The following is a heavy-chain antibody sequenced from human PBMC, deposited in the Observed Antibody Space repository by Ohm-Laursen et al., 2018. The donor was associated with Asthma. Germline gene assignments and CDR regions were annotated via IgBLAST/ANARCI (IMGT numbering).Heavy chain of an antibody. V-gene: IGHV4-59*01. CDR2: VFDSGST. CDR3: ARVRFYETGAYFETFDP. D-gene: IGHD3-22*01. Sequence: PSQTLSLTCTVSGGSISVFNWSWIRQPPGKGLEWIGYVFDSGSTHYNPSLKSRVTMSLDMSKNQFSLKLSSVTAADTAVYYCARVRFYETGAYFETFDPWGQGTQVTVSS. CDR1: GGSISVFN. J-gene: IGHJ5*02.